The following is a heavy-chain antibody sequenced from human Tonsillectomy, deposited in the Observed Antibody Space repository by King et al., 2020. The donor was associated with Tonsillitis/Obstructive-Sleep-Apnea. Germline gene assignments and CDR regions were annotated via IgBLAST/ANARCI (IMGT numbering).Heavy chain of an antibody. CDR3: ARDQEYGSGSYFHYYYYMDV. V-gene: IGHV3-53*01. J-gene: IGHJ6*03. CDR1: GFTVSSNY. Sequence: VQLVESGGGLIQPGGSLRLSCAASGFTVSSNYMSWVRQAPGKGLEWDSVIYSGGSTYYADSVKGRFTISRDNSKNTLYLQMNSLRAEDTAVYYCARDQEYGSGSYFHYYYYMDVWGKGTTVTVSS. D-gene: IGHD3-10*01. CDR2: IYSGGST.